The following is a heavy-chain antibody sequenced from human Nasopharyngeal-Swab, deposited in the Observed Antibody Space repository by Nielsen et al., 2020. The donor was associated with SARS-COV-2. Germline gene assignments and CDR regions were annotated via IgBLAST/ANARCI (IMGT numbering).Heavy chain of an antibody. CDR3: ARDTAAVWFGDLYGMDV. CDR1: GFTFSDYY. D-gene: IGHD3-10*01. CDR2: ISSSSSYT. V-gene: IGHV3-11*06. Sequence: GESLKISCAASGFTFSDYYMSWIRQAPGKGLEWVSYISSSSSYTNYADSVKGRFTISRDNAKNSLYLQMNSLRAEDTAVYYCARDTAAVWFGDLYGMDVWGQGTTVTVSS. J-gene: IGHJ6*02.